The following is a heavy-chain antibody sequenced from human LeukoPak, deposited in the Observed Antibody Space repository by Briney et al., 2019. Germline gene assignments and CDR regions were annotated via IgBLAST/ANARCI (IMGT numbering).Heavy chain of an antibody. Sequence: SVKVSCKASGGTFSSYAISWVRQAPGQGLEWMGGIIPIFGTANYAQKFQGRVTITTDESTSTAYMELSSLRSEGTAVYYCARDHGLRGGFDPWGQGTLVTVSS. D-gene: IGHD3-10*01. V-gene: IGHV1-69*05. CDR2: IIPIFGTA. J-gene: IGHJ5*02. CDR1: GGTFSSYA. CDR3: ARDHGLRGGFDP.